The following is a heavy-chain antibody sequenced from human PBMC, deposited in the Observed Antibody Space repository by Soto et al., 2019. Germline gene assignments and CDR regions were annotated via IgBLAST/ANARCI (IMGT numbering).Heavy chain of an antibody. CDR1: GYTFTGYY. D-gene: IGHD6-13*01. Sequence: ASVTVSCKPSGYTFTGYYMHCVRQAPGQGLEWMGWINPNSGGTNYAQKFQGWVTMTRNTSISTAYMELSRLRSDDTAVYYCARGIAAAAARGMDVWGQGTTVTVSS. J-gene: IGHJ6*02. V-gene: IGHV1-2*04. CDR2: INPNSGGT. CDR3: ARGIAAAAARGMDV.